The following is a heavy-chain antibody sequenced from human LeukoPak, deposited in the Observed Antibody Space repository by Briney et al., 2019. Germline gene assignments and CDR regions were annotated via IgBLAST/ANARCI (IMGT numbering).Heavy chain of an antibody. D-gene: IGHD2-8*01. V-gene: IGHV4-30-4*07. CDR2: IYYSGST. J-gene: IGHJ4*02. CDR3: ARGLGGILYL. Sequence: PSETLSLTCAVSGGSISSGAYSWSWIRQPPGKGLEWIGYIYYSGSTYYNSSLKSRVTISVDTSKNQFSLKLSSVTAADTAVYYCARGLGGILYLWGQGTLVTVSS. CDR1: GGSISSGAYS.